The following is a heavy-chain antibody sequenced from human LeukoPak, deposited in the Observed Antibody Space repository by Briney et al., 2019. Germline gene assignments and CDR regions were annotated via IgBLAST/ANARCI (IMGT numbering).Heavy chain of an antibody. CDR3: ARPHSISGDDAFDI. V-gene: IGHV3-7*01. J-gene: IGHJ3*02. Sequence: GGSLRLSCAAFGFTFSRYWVTWVRQAPGKGLEWVANIKQDGSEKYYVGSVMGRFTISRDNAKNSLFLQMNSLRAEDTAVYYCARPHSISGDDAFDIWGHGTMVSVSS. CDR2: IKQDGSEK. D-gene: IGHD3-3*01. CDR1: GFTFSRYW.